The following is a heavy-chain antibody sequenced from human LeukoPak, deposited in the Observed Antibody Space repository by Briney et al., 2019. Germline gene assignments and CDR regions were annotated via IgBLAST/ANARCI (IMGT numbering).Heavy chain of an antibody. CDR1: GFTVSSNY. J-gene: IGHJ4*02. D-gene: IGHD3-3*01. CDR3: AKGQFLEWPNFDY. Sequence: PGGSLRLSCAASGFTVSSNYMSWVRQAPGKGLEWVSVIYSGGSTYYADSERGRFTISRDNSKNTLYLQMNSLRAEDTAVYYCAKGQFLEWPNFDYWGQGTLVTVSS. V-gene: IGHV3-53*01. CDR2: IYSGGST.